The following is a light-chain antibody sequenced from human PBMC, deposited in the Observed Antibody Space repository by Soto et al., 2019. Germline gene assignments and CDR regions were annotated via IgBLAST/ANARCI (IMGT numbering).Light chain of an antibody. CDR3: SSYTSSTTYV. J-gene: IGLJ1*01. V-gene: IGLV2-14*01. CDR2: EVS. CDR1: SSDVGGYNY. Sequence: QSALTQPASVSGSPGQSITISCTGTSSDVGGYNYVSWYQQHPGKAPKLMICEVSNRPSGVSDRFSGSKSGNTASLTISGLQAEDEADYYCSSYTSSTTYVSGTGTKVTVL.